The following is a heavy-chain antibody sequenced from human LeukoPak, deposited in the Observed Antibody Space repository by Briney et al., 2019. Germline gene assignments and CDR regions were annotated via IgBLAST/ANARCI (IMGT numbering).Heavy chain of an antibody. V-gene: IGHV4-59*08. Sequence: SETLSLTCTVSGDSITRNFWSWIRQPPGKGLEWIGYIYYSGSTNYNPSLKSRVTISVDTSKNLFSLRLTSVTAADTAVYYCARVTGSIDYWGQGTLVTVSS. CDR1: GDSITRNF. J-gene: IGHJ4*02. CDR3: ARVTGSIDY. D-gene: IGHD1-26*01. CDR2: IYYSGST.